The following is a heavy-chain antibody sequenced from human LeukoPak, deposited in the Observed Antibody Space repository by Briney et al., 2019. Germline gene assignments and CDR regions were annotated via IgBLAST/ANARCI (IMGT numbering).Heavy chain of an antibody. CDR1: GFTFNNFA. J-gene: IGHJ4*02. CDR3: AKKKRELRGFDY. CDR2: ISASGYST. D-gene: IGHD1-7*01. Sequence: GGSLRLSCAASGFTFNNFAMNWVRQTPGKGLEWISAISASGYSTLYADSVRGRFTISRDNSKNTLYLQMSSLRAEDTAVYYCAKKKRELRGFDYWGQGTLVTVSS. V-gene: IGHV3-23*01.